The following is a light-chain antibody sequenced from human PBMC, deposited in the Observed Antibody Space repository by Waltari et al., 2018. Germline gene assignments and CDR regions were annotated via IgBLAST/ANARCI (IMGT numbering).Light chain of an antibody. CDR2: GTS. Sequence: DIQMTQSPSSLSASVGDRVTITCRASQAFGSSLGWYQQKPGKPPKPLIHGTSSLYNGFPSRFTSSGSGTEFTLTISSLQPEDFATYYCLQYYSYPFTFGQGTRLE. CDR3: LQYYSYPFT. V-gene: IGKV1D-16*01. J-gene: IGKJ5*01. CDR1: QAFGSS.